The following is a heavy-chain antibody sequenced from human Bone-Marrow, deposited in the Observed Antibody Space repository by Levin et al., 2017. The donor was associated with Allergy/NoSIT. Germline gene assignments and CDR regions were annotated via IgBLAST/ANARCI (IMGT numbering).Heavy chain of an antibody. CDR1: RFTFSSYT. J-gene: IGHJ4*02. CDR3: AMYSPGSGSAYFFDS. D-gene: IGHD3-10*01. CDR2: ITYDGRNK. V-gene: IGHV3-30*03. Sequence: GGSLRLSCAGSRFTFSSYTMQWVRQPPGKGLEWVALITYDGRNKQYADSVKGRFVVSRDNSKKTVFLQIRSLTVEDTATYYCAMYSPGSGSAYFFDSWGQGSLVTVSS.